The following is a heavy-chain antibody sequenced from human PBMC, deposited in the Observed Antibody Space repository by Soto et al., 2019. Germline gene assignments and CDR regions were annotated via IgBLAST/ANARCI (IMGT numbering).Heavy chain of an antibody. V-gene: IGHV3-30*18. CDR1: GFTFNNYG. CDR2: ISFDGRNT. Sequence: QVQLVESGGGVVQPGGSLTLSCAASGFTFNNYGMHWVRQAPGKGLEWVIVISFDGRNTYYADSVKGRFTISRDNSKNTXHXRMTSLRAEDTAVYYCAKQTGSGSDYNVGSGGHFDHWGQGTLVTVSS. J-gene: IGHJ4*02. CDR3: AKQTGSGSDYNVGSGGHFDH. D-gene: IGHD3-10*01.